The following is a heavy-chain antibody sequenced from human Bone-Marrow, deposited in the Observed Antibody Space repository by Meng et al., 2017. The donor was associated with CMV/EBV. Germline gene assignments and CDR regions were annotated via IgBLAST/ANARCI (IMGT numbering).Heavy chain of an antibody. Sequence: GGSLRLSCVTSGFNFSNYWMTWVRQAPGKGLEWVANIKLDGSETHYVDSVKGRFTISRDNAKNSLDLQMNSLRAEDTAVYYCARSSGYYLYYFDYWGRGTLVTVSS. CDR1: GFNFSNYW. J-gene: IGHJ4*02. CDR3: ARSSGYYLYYFDY. D-gene: IGHD3-22*01. V-gene: IGHV3-7*01. CDR2: IKLDGSET.